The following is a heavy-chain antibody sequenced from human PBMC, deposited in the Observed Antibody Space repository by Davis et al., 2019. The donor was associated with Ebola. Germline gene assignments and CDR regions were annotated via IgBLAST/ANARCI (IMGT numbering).Heavy chain of an antibody. CDR3: TTDSPKYYDFWSGYSVWFDP. CDR2: IRSKANSYAT. CDR1: GFTFSSYW. Sequence: GESLKISCAASGFTFSSYWMSWVRQAPGKGLEWVGRIRSKANSYATAYAASVKGRFTISRDDSKNTLCLQMNSLKTDDTAVYYCTTDSPKYYDFWSGYSVWFDPWGQGTLVTVSS. D-gene: IGHD3-3*01. J-gene: IGHJ5*02. V-gene: IGHV3-73*01.